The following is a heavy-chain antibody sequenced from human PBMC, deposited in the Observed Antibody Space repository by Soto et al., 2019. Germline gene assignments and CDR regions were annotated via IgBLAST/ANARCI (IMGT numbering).Heavy chain of an antibody. CDR1: GGSISSGGYY. V-gene: IGHV4-31*03. D-gene: IGHD5-12*01. Sequence: PSETLSLTCTVSGGSISSGGYYWSWIRQHPGKGLEWIGYIYHSGSTYYKPSLKSRVTISADTSNNQFSLSLRSVTAAATAVAYCARVQMATLFFDYWGQGTLVTVSS. J-gene: IGHJ4*02. CDR2: IYHSGST. CDR3: ARVQMATLFFDY.